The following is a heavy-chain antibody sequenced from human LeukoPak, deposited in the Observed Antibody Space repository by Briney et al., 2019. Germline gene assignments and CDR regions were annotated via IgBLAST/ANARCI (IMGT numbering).Heavy chain of an antibody. V-gene: IGHV3-23*01. CDR2: ISGSGGST. CDR3: ARRNNYCGDY. Sequence: AGGSLRLSCAASGFTFSSYAMSWVRQAPGKGLEWVSAISGSGGSTYYADSVKGRFTISRDNSKNTLYLQMNSLRAEDTAVYYCARRNNYCGDYWGQGTLVTVSS. D-gene: IGHD4-11*01. CDR1: GFTFSSYA. J-gene: IGHJ4*02.